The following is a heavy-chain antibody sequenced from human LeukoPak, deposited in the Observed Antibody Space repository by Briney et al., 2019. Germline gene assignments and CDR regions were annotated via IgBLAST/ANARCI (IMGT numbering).Heavy chain of an antibody. Sequence: GGSLRLSCAASGLTFSSYAMSWVRPAPGRGLEWVSAISGSGGSTYYADSVKGRFTIPRDNSKNTLYLQMNSLRAEDTAVYYCAKIGDGYNSAYWGQGTLVTVSS. J-gene: IGHJ4*02. CDR3: AKIGDGYNSAY. D-gene: IGHD5-24*01. V-gene: IGHV3-23*01. CDR1: GLTFSSYA. CDR2: ISGSGGST.